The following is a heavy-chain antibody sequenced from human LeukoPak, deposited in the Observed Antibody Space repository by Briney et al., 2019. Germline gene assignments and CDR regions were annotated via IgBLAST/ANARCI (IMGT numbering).Heavy chain of an antibody. V-gene: IGHV4-30-4*08. D-gene: IGHD1-20*01. Sequence: PSETLSLTCTVSGGSISSGDYYWSWIRQPPGKGLEWIGYIYYSGSTYYNPPLKSRVTISVDTSKNQFSLKLSSVTAADTAVYYCAREPSYNWNPTTIDYWGQGTLVTVSS. J-gene: IGHJ4*02. CDR3: AREPSYNWNPTTIDY. CDR1: GGSISSGDYY. CDR2: IYYSGST.